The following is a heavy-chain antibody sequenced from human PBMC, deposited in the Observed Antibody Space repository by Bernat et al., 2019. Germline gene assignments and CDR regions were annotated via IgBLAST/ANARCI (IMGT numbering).Heavy chain of an antibody. V-gene: IGHV3-53*05. D-gene: IGHD5-12*01. Sequence: EVQLVETGGGLIQPGGSLRLSCAASGFTVSSNYMSWVRRAPGKGLEWVSVIYSGGSTYYADSVKGRFTISRDNSKNTLYLQMNSLRAEDTAVYYCAAGAWLRKFDYWGQGTLVTVSS. CDR3: AAGAWLRKFDY. CDR2: IYSGGST. J-gene: IGHJ4*02. CDR1: GFTVSSNY.